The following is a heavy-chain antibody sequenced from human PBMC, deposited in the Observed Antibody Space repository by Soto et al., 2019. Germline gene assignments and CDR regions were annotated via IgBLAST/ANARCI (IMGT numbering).Heavy chain of an antibody. Sequence: QVQLVQSGAEVKKPGASVKVSCKASGYTFTSYDINWVRQATGQGLEWMGWMNPNSGNTGHAQKFQGRVTMTRNTSISTAYMELSSLRSEDTAVYYCARRRGYSYGSRFDYWGQGTLVTVSS. D-gene: IGHD5-18*01. CDR2: MNPNSGNT. CDR3: ARRRGYSYGSRFDY. CDR1: GYTFTSYD. J-gene: IGHJ4*02. V-gene: IGHV1-8*01.